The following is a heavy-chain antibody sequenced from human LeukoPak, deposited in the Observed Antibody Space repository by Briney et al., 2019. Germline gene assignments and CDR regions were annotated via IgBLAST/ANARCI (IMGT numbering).Heavy chain of an antibody. CDR2: IYYSGST. CDR1: GGSISSSSYY. CDR3: ARLDGYNYVDY. J-gene: IGHJ4*02. V-gene: IGHV4-39*07. Sequence: SETLSLICTVSGGSISSSSYYWGWIRQPPGKGLEWIGSIYYSGSTYYNPSLKSRVTISVDTSKNQFSLKLSSVTAADTAVYYCARLDGYNYVDYWGQGTLVTVSS. D-gene: IGHD5-24*01.